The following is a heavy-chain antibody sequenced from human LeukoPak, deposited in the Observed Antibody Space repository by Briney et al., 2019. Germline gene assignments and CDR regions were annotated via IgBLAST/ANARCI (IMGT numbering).Heavy chain of an antibody. J-gene: IGHJ4*02. Sequence: PGGSLRLPCAASGFNFISYDMHGVRQAPGKGLEWVAVISYDGSNKYYADTVKGRFTISRDNSKNKLYLQMNSLRAEDTAVYYCARDFARTGCSDYWGQGALVTVSS. CDR2: ISYDGSNK. D-gene: IGHD2-2*01. V-gene: IGHV3-30*04. CDR3: ARDFARTGCSDY. CDR1: GFNFISYD.